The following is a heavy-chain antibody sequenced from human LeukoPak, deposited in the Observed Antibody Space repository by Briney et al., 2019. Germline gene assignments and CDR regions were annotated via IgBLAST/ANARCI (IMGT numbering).Heavy chain of an antibody. CDR1: GFTFSSYS. Sequence: GGSLRLSCAASGFTFSSYSMNWVRQAPGKGLEWVSYISSSSSTIYYADSVKGRFTISRDNAKNSLYLQMNSLRAEDTAVYYCARTRGYDSSGYSYYFDYWAREPWSPSPQ. J-gene: IGHJ4*02. CDR2: ISSSSSTI. V-gene: IGHV3-48*04. CDR3: ARTRGYDSSGYSYYFDY. D-gene: IGHD3-22*01.